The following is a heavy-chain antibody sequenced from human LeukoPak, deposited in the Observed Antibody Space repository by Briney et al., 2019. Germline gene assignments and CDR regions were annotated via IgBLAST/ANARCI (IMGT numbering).Heavy chain of an antibody. J-gene: IGHJ4*02. V-gene: IGHV4-39*07. Sequence: KSSETLSLTCTVSGGSISSSSYYWGWIRQPPGKGLEWIGSIYYSGSTYYNPSLKSRVTISVDTSKNQFSLKLRSVTAADTAVYYCARSRDGDNYWFDYWGQGTLVTVSS. D-gene: IGHD5-24*01. CDR2: IYYSGST. CDR1: GGSISSSSYY. CDR3: ARSRDGDNYWFDY.